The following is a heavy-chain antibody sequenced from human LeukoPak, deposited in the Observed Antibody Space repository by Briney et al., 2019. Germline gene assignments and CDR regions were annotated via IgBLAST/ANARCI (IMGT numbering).Heavy chain of an antibody. CDR3: ARVPPLSILTGYYIFDY. J-gene: IGHJ4*02. CDR1: GGSISSGGYY. D-gene: IGHD3-9*01. V-gene: IGHV4-31*03. Sequence: SETLSLTCTVSGGSISSGGYYWSWIRQHPGKGLEWIGYIYYSGSTYYNPSLESRVTISLDTSKNQFSLKLSSVTAADTAVYYCARVPPLSILTGYYIFDYWGQGTLVTVSS. CDR2: IYYSGST.